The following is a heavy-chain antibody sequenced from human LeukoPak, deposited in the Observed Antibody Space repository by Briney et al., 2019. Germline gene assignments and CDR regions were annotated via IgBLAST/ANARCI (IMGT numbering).Heavy chain of an antibody. D-gene: IGHD3-16*01. CDR2: INHSGST. Sequence: SETLSLTCAVYGGSFSGYYWSWIRQPPGKGLEWIGEINHSGSTYYNPSLKSRVTISVDTSKNQFSLKLSSVTAADTAVYYCARVYDMAVTFDYWGQGTLVTVSS. CDR3: ARVYDMAVTFDY. J-gene: IGHJ4*02. V-gene: IGHV4-34*01. CDR1: GGSFSGYY.